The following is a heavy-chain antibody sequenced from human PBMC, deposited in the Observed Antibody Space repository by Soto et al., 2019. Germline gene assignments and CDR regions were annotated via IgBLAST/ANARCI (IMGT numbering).Heavy chain of an antibody. CDR2: IYHSGST. V-gene: IGHV4-30-2*01. CDR3: ASSPPGSIPFSFDY. J-gene: IGHJ4*02. D-gene: IGHD2-21*01. CDR1: GGSISRGGYS. Sequence: PSETLSLTCAVSGGSISRGGYSWSWIRHPPGKGLEWIGYIYHSGSTYYNPSLKSRVTISVDRSKNQFSLKLSSVTAADTAVYYCASSPPGSIPFSFDYWGQGTLVTVSS.